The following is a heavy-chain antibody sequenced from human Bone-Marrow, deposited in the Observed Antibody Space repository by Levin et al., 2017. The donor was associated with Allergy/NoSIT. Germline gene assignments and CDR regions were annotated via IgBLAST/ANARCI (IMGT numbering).Heavy chain of an antibody. CDR2: VIPMSRSA. J-gene: IGHJ3*01. CDR3: ARVLGPGQYEVLHF. Sequence: KISCRTSGGTFSTYTINWVRRAPGQGLEWMGGVIPMSRSATYAQRFKGRVTITADESTFTVFMGLTSLTSDDTAVYYCARVLGPGQYEVLHFWGQGTTVIVSS. CDR1: GGTFSTYT. V-gene: IGHV1-69*01. D-gene: IGHD2/OR15-2a*01.